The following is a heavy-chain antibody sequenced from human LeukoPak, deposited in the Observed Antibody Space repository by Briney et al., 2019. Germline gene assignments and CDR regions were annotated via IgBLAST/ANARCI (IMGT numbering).Heavy chain of an antibody. CDR2: INPSGGST. V-gene: IGHV1-46*01. CDR1: GYTFTSYY. J-gene: IGHJ6*03. CDR3: ARDGIDILTGYYMDV. D-gene: IGHD3-9*01. Sequence: ASVKVSSKASGYTFTSYYMQWVRQAPGQGLEWMGIINPSGGSTSYAQKFQGRVTMTRDMSTSTVYMELSSLRSEDTAVYYCARDGIDILTGYYMDVWGKGTTVTVSS.